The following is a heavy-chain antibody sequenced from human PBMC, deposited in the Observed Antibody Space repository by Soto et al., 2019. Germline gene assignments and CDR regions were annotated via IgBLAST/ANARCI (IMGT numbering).Heavy chain of an antibody. V-gene: IGHV1-69*06. Sequence: QVQLVQSGAEVKKPGSSVKVSCKASGGTFSSYAISWVRQAPGQGLEWMGGIIPIFGTANYAQKFQGRVTITADKSTSTAYMELSSLRSEDTAVYYCARPPYCSSTSCSYTDLTWFAPWGQGTLVTVSS. CDR2: IIPIFGTA. D-gene: IGHD2-2*01. CDR1: GGTFSSYA. CDR3: ARPPYCSSTSCSYTDLTWFAP. J-gene: IGHJ5*02.